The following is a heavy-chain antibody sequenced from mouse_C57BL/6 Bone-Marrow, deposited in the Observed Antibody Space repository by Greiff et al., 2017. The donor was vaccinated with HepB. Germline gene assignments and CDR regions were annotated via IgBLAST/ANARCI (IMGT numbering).Heavy chain of an antibody. J-gene: IGHJ4*01. Sequence: QVQLQQSGPELVKPGASVKLSCKASGYTFTSYDINWVKQRPGQGLEWIGWIYPRDGSTTYNEKFKGKATLTVDTSSSTAYMELHSLTSEDSAVYFCARESYYGSSFCYAMDYWGQGTSVTVSS. CDR3: ARESYYGSSFCYAMDY. V-gene: IGHV1-85*01. CDR2: IYPRDGST. D-gene: IGHD1-1*01. CDR1: GYTFTSYD.